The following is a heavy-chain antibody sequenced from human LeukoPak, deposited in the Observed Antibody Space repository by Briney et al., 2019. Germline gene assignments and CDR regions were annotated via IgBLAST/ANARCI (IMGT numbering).Heavy chain of an antibody. V-gene: IGHV3-7*01. CDR1: GFTFSSYW. J-gene: IGHJ4*02. CDR3: ARVRGHQLLRGNWNYLDY. CDR2: IKQDGSEK. Sequence: GGSLRLSCAASGFTFSSYWMSWVRQAPGKGLEWVANIKQDGSEKYYVDSVKGRFTISRDNAKNSLYLQMNSLRAEDTAVYYCARVRGHQLLRGNWNYLDYWGQGTLVTVSS. D-gene: IGHD2-2*01.